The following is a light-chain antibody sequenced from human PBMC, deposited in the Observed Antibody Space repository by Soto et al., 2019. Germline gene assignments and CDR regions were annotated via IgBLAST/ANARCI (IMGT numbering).Light chain of an antibody. CDR3: GSWDSSLSAYV. J-gene: IGLJ1*01. Sequence: QSALTQPRSVSGSPGQSVTISCTGTSSDVGGYNSVSWYQQHPGKAPKLMIYDVSRRPSGLPDRFSGSKSGNTASLGITGFQTGDEADYYCGSWDSSLSAYVFGTGTKVTVL. V-gene: IGLV2-11*01. CDR1: SSDVGGYNS. CDR2: DVS.